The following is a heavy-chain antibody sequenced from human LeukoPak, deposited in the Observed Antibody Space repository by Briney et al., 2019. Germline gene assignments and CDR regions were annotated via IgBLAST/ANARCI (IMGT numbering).Heavy chain of an antibody. CDR1: GFTFSVYA. D-gene: IGHD3-3*01. Sequence: GGSLRLSCTASGFTFSVYAMIWVRQAPEKGLEWVSGISGSGGSTYYADSVKGRFTISSDNSKNTLYLQMNSLRAEDTAVYYCAKVWSADFWSGYFSWFNPWGQGTLVTVSS. CDR2: ISGSGGST. V-gene: IGHV3-23*01. CDR3: AKVWSADFWSGYFSWFNP. J-gene: IGHJ5*02.